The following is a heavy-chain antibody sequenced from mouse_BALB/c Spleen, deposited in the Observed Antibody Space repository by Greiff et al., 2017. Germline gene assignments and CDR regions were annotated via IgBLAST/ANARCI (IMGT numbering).Heavy chain of an antibody. J-gene: IGHJ4*01. CDR3: ARGGGNYLYYYAMDY. D-gene: IGHD2-1*01. Sequence: VQLQQSGAELVRPGTSVKISCKASGYTFTNYWLGWVKQRPGHGLEWIGVIYPGGGYTNYNEKFKGKATLTADTSSSTAYMQLSSLTSEDSAVYFCARGGGNYLYYYAMDYWGQGTSVTVSS. CDR1: GYTFTNYW. V-gene: IGHV1-63*02. CDR2: IYPGGGYT.